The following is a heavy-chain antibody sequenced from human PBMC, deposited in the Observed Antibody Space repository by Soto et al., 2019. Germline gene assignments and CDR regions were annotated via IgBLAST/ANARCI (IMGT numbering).Heavy chain of an antibody. CDR3: ARLWALLLLQQLVLVRGYYYYGMDV. V-gene: IGHV5-10-1*01. CDR2: IDPSDSYT. CDR1: GYSFTSYW. J-gene: IGHJ6*02. Sequence: GESLKISCKGSGYSFTSYWISWVRQMPGKGLEWMGRIDPSDSYTNYSPSFQGHVTISADKSISTAYLQWSSLKASDTAMYYCARLWALLLLQQLVLVRGYYYYGMDVWGQGTTVTVSS. D-gene: IGHD6-13*01.